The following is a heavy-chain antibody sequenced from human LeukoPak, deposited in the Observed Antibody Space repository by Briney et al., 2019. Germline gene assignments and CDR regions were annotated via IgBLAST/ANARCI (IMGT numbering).Heavy chain of an antibody. CDR1: GGSISCSSYY. J-gene: IGHJ4*02. CDR2: IYYSGST. V-gene: IGHV4-39*01. Sequence: SETLSLTCTVAGGSISCSSYYWGWIRQPPGKGLEWIGSIYYSGSTYYNPSLKSRVTISVDTSKNQFSLKLSSVTAADTAVYYCARQNPGIAVAGTEGLGPSDYWGQGTLVTVSS. CDR3: ARQNPGIAVAGTEGLGPSDY. D-gene: IGHD6-19*01.